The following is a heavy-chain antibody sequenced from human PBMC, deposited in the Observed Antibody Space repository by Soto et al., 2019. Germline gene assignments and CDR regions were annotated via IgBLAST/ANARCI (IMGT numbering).Heavy chain of an antibody. D-gene: IGHD4-4*01. V-gene: IGHV4-30-2*01. CDR3: DRGMTTVTTYDY. J-gene: IGHJ4*02. CDR1: GGSISSGGYS. Sequence: QLQLQESGSGLVKPSQTLSLTCAVSGGSISSGGYSWSWIRQPPGKGLEWIGYIYHSGSTYYNPSPTCRVTISVDRSMNQFSLNLSSVTAADTAVYYCDRGMTTVTTYDYWGQGTLVTVSS. CDR2: IYHSGST.